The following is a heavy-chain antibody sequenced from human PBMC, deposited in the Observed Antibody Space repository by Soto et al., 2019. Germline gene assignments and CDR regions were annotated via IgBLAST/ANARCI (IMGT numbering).Heavy chain of an antibody. CDR3: ARVYYGSGGPSGGMDV. Sequence: ASVKVSCKASGYTFTSYDINWVRQATGQGLEWMGWMNPNSGNTGYAQKFQGRVTMTRNTSISTAYMELSSLRSEDTAVYYCARVYYGSGGPSGGMDVWGQGTKVTVYS. CDR1: GYTFTSYD. CDR2: MNPNSGNT. J-gene: IGHJ6*02. V-gene: IGHV1-8*01. D-gene: IGHD3-10*01.